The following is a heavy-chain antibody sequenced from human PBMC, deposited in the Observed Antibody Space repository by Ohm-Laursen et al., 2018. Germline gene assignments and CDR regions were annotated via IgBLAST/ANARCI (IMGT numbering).Heavy chain of an antibody. Sequence: ESLRISCKGSGYSFTSYWIGWVRQMPGKGLEWMGIIYPGDSDTRYSPSFQGQVTISADKSISTAYLQWSSLKASDTAMYYCARTRLGPTRGYSYGPPYYFDYWGQGTLVTVSS. CDR3: ARTRLGPTRGYSYGPPYYFDY. D-gene: IGHD5-18*01. V-gene: IGHV5-51*01. CDR2: IYPGDSDT. CDR1: GYSFTSYW. J-gene: IGHJ4*02.